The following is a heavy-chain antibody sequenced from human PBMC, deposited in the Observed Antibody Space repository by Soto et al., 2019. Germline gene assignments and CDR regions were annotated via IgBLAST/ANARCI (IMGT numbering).Heavy chain of an antibody. CDR1: GGSVSSGNYY. CDR2: VYYTGST. J-gene: IGHJ4*02. CDR3: ARAIHDYDSSGYLSFDY. D-gene: IGHD3-22*01. Sequence: SETLSLTCAVPGGSVSSGNYYWSWLRQPPGKGLEWIGYVYYTGSTNYNPSLKSRVTISVDMSKNQFSLRLSSVTAADTAVYFCARAIHDYDSSGYLSFDYWGQGTLVTVSS. V-gene: IGHV4-61*01.